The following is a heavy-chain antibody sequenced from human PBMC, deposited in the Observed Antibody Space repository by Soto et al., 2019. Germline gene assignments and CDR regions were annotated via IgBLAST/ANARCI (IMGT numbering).Heavy chain of an antibody. CDR3: ARSYGSGIDL. D-gene: IGHD1-26*01. V-gene: IGHV4-59*08. J-gene: IGHJ4*01. CDR2: IYYSGST. Sequence: SETLSLTCTVSGGTISSWYWSWIRQPPGKGLEWIGYIYYSGSTNCNPSLKSRVTISVDTSKNQFSLKLSSVTAADTTVYYCARSYGSGIDLWGQGTLVTVSS. CDR1: GGTISSWY.